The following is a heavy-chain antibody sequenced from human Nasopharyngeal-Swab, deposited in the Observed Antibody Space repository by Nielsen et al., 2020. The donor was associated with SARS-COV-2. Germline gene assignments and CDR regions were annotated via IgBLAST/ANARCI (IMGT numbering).Heavy chain of an antibody. CDR3: ARSFRGTTPRDAFDI. Sequence: GSLRLSCAVYGGSFSGYYWSWIRQPPGKGLEWIGEINHSGSTNYNPSLKSRVTISVDTSKNQFSLKLSSVTAADTAVYYCARSFRGTTPRDAFDIRGQGTMVTVSS. D-gene: IGHD1-7*01. CDR2: INHSGST. J-gene: IGHJ3*02. CDR1: GGSFSGYY. V-gene: IGHV4-34*01.